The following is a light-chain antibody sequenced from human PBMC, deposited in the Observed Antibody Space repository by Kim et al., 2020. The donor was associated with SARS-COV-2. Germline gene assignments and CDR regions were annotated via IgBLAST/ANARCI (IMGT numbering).Light chain of an antibody. CDR3: QQYVKTPIT. CDR2: GAS. J-gene: IGKJ5*01. CDR1: RSYSSGY. V-gene: IGKV3-20*01. Sequence: SPGERATPSCWASRSYSSGYLAWYQQKPGQAPRIVIYGASSRAAGIPDRFSGSGSGTDFTLTISGLEPADFAVYYCQQYVKTPITFGQGTRLEIK.